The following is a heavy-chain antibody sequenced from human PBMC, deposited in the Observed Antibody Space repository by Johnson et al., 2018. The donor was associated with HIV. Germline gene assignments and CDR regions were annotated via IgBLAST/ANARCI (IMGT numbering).Heavy chain of an antibody. V-gene: IGHV3-64*01. Sequence: VQVVESGGGLVQPGGSLRLSCAASGFTFSSYAMHWVRQAPGKGLEYVSAISSNGGSTYYANSVKGRFTISRDNSKNTLYLQMNSLRADDTAVYYCARSRNYACDIWGQGTMVTVSS. CDR1: GFTFSSYA. CDR3: ARSRNYACDI. J-gene: IGHJ3*02. D-gene: IGHD1-1*01. CDR2: ISSNGGST.